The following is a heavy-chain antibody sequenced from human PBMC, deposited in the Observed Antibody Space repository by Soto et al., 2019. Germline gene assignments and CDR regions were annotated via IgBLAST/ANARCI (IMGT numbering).Heavy chain of an antibody. V-gene: IGHV4-59*01. CDR1: GGSISSYY. CDR3: ARDFGEYGYYYYYMDV. J-gene: IGHJ6*03. CDR2: IYYSGST. D-gene: IGHD3-10*01. Sequence: PSETLSLTCTVSGGSISSYYWSWIRQPPGKGLEWVGYIYYSGSTNYNPSLKSRVTISVDTSKNQFSLKLSSVTAADTAVFYCARDFGEYGYYYYYMDVWGKGTTVTVSS.